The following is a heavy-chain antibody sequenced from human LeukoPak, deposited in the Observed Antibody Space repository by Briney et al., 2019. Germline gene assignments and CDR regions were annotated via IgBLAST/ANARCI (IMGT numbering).Heavy chain of an antibody. D-gene: IGHD3-22*01. CDR2: ISSSGSTI. Sequence: PGGSLRLSCAASGFTFSSYEMNWVRQAPGKGLEWVSYISSSGSTIYYADSVKGRFTISRDNAKNSLYLQMNSLRAKDTAVYYWARDGYDRRGYSNWFAPWGKGTWSPSP. V-gene: IGHV3-48*03. J-gene: IGHJ5*02. CDR3: ARDGYDRRGYSNWFAP. CDR1: GFTFSSYE.